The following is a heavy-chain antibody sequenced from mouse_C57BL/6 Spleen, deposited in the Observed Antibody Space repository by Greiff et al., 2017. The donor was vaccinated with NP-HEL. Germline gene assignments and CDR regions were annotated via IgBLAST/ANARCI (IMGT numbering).Heavy chain of an antibody. J-gene: IGHJ4*01. D-gene: IGHD2-3*01. CDR3: ERDGYYVAMGC. Sequence: EVKLVESGGGLVKPGGSLKLPCAASGFTFSSYAMSWVRQTPEKRLEWVATISDGGSYTYYPDNVKGRFTISRDNAKNNLYLQMSDLKSEETAMYYCERDGYYVAMGCWAQGTTVTVSS. CDR2: ISDGGSYT. V-gene: IGHV5-4*01. CDR1: GFTFSSYA.